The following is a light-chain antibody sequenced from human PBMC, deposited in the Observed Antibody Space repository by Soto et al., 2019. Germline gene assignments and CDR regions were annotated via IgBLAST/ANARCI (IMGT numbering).Light chain of an antibody. CDR1: QGISSY. CDR2: AAS. J-gene: IGKJ1*01. Sequence: ILMTQYPSSFSASTGDRVTITCRASQGISSYLAWYQQKPGKAPKLLIYAASTLQSGVPSRFSGSGSATDFTLIISFLQSQDVATYYCQQYYSYPGFGQGTK. V-gene: IGKV1-8*01. CDR3: QQYYSYPG.